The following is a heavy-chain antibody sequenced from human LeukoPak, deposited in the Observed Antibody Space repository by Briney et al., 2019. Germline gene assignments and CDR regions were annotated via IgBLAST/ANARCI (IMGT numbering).Heavy chain of an antibody. Sequence: GGSLRLSCAASGFTFSSYWMSWVRQAPGKGLECVANIKQDGSEKYYVDSVKGRFTISRDNTENSPYLQMNSLTAEDTAVYYCARGSYRYLFLDYWGQGTLVTVSS. CDR1: GFTFSSYW. D-gene: IGHD5-18*01. J-gene: IGHJ4*02. CDR2: IKQDGSEK. V-gene: IGHV3-7*04. CDR3: ARGSYRYLFLDY.